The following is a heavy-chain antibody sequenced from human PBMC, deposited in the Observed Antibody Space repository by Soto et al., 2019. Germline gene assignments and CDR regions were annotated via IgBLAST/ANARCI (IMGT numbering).Heavy chain of an antibody. D-gene: IGHD3-16*01. CDR3: ARHWGFWAEF. V-gene: IGHV4-59*08. CDR2: IYYSGNT. J-gene: IGHJ4*02. CDR1: GGSISSYY. Sequence: SETLSLTCTVSGGSISSYYWTWIRQPPGKGLEWIGYIYYSGNTNYNPSLKSRVTISVDTSKNQFSLKLSSVTAADTAVYYCARHWGFWAEFWGQGTLVTVSS.